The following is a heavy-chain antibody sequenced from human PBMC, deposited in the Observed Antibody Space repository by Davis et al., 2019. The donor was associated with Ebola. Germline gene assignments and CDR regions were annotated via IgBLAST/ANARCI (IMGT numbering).Heavy chain of an antibody. J-gene: IGHJ4*02. Sequence: MPGGSLRLSCTVSGYSISSGYYWGWIRQPPGKGLEWIGSIYHSGSTYYNPSLKSRVTISVDTSKNQFSLKLSSVTAADTAVYYCARGGRYYGSGSYYNSRYYFDYWGQGTLVTVSS. CDR3: ARGGRYYGSGSYYNSRYYFDY. CDR1: GYSISSGYY. D-gene: IGHD3-10*01. V-gene: IGHV4-38-2*02. CDR2: IYHSGST.